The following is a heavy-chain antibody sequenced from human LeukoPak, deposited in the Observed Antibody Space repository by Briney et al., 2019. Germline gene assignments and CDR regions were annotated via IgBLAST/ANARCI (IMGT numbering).Heavy chain of an antibody. J-gene: IGHJ4*02. CDR3: ARESIADYYFDY. Sequence: SETLSLTCTVSGGSISSYYWSWIRQPPGKGLDWIGYIYYSGSTNYNPSLKSRVTISVDTSKNQFSLKLSSVTAADTAVYYCARESIADYYFDYWGQGTLVTVSS. CDR1: GGSISSYY. D-gene: IGHD6-6*01. CDR2: IYYSGST. V-gene: IGHV4-59*01.